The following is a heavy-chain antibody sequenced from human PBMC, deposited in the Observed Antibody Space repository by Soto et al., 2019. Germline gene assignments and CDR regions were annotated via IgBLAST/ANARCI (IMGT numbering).Heavy chain of an antibody. CDR2: MNPNSGNT. D-gene: IGHD2-8*01. J-gene: IGHJ4*02. V-gene: IGHV1-8*01. CDR1: GYTFTSYD. Sequence: GASVKVSCKASGYTFTSYDINWVRQATGQGLEWMGWMNPNSGNTGYAQKFQGRVTMTRNTSISTVYMELSSLRSEDTAVYYCAITEGYCTNGVCYTFDYWGQGTLVTVSS. CDR3: AITEGYCTNGVCYTFDY.